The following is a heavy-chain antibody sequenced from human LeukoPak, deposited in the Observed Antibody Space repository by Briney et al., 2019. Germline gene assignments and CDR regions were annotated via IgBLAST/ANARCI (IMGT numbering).Heavy chain of an antibody. Sequence: QPGGSLRLSCAASGFTLSNTDMHWVRQATGKGLEWVSAIGIGGDTYYAGSVKGRFTISRENAKNSLYLQMNSLRAGDTAVYYCARERISTRGYDALDIWGQGTMVTVSS. CDR1: GFTLSNTD. V-gene: IGHV3-13*01. CDR2: IGIGGDT. J-gene: IGHJ3*02. D-gene: IGHD5-18*01. CDR3: ARERISTRGYDALDI.